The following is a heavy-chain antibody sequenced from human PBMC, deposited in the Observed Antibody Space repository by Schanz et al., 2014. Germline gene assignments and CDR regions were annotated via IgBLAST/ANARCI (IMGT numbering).Heavy chain of an antibody. CDR2: IYYSGST. CDR1: GDSISGSY. Sequence: QVQLQESGPGLVKPSETLSLTCTVSGDSISGSYWSWIRQPPGKGLEWIGYIYYSGSTDYNPSLKSRVTMSVDTAKKQIALNMSSVTAADTAVYYCARGVRRYDSLTGHYCVDSFDIWGQGTMVTVSS. J-gene: IGHJ3*02. D-gene: IGHD3-9*01. CDR3: ARGVRRYDSLTGHYCVDSFDI. V-gene: IGHV4-59*12.